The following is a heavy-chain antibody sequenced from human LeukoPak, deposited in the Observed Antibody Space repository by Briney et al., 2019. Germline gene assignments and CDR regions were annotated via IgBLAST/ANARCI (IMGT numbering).Heavy chain of an antibody. Sequence: ASVKVSCKASGYTFTGYYMHWVRQAPGQGLEWMGWINPNSGGTNYAQKFQGRVTMTRDTSISTAYMELSRLRSDDTAVYYCARDSPYCSSTSCPYYYYYYGMDVWGQGTTVTVSS. CDR3: ARDSPYCSSTSCPYYYYYYGMDV. J-gene: IGHJ6*02. D-gene: IGHD2-2*01. CDR2: INPNSGGT. CDR1: GYTFTGYY. V-gene: IGHV1-2*02.